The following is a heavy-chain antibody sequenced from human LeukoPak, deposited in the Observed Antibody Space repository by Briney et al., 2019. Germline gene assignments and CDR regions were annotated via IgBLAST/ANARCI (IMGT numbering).Heavy chain of an antibody. D-gene: IGHD3-10*01. CDR1: GFTFSSYG. V-gene: IGHV3-30*03. J-gene: IGHJ4*02. CDR2: ISYDGSNK. Sequence: GGSLRLSCAASGFTFSSYGMHWVRQAPGKGLEWVAVISYDGSNKDYADSVKGRFTISRDNSKNTLYLQMNSLRAEDTAVYYCAREDDYYGMGNYYIYWGQGTLVTVSS. CDR3: AREDDYYGMGNYYIY.